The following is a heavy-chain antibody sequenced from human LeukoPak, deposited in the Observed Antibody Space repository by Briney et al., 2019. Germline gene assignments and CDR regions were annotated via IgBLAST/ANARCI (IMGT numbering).Heavy chain of an antibody. CDR1: GYSFTSYW. D-gene: IGHD6-19*01. CDR2: IYPGDSDT. CDR3: ARHPYSSGQVGASSYGMDV. J-gene: IGHJ6*02. V-gene: IGHV5-51*01. Sequence: GESLRISCKGSGYSFTSYWIGWVRQMPGKGLEWMGIIYPGDSDTRYSPSFQGQVTISADKSISTAYLQWSSLKASDTAMYYCARHPYSSGQVGASSYGMDVWGQGTTVTVSS.